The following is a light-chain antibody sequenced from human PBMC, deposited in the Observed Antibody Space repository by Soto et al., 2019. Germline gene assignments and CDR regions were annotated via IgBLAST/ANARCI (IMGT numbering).Light chain of an antibody. CDR1: STDIGSYNY. Sequence: QAVVTQPASLSGSPGQSITISCTGTSTDIGSYNYVSWYHQHPGKAPKLMIFDVSYRPSGISDRFSGSKSGTTASLTISGLQHEAESYYYCGSGGASSTLFGRGTKVTVL. CDR2: DVS. J-gene: IGLJ2*01. CDR3: GSGGASSTL. V-gene: IGLV2-14*03.